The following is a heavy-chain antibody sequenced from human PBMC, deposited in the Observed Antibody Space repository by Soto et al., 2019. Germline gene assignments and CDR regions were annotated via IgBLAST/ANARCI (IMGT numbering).Heavy chain of an antibody. J-gene: IGHJ6*03. Sequence: GGSLRLSCAASGFTFSNYDMHWVRQITGKGLEWVSAITSAGDTYYPGSVKGRFTISRENAKNSLYLQMNSLTAGDTAVYYCARDSGGSGSRAYYYYYMDVWGKGTTVTVSS. CDR2: ITSAGDT. V-gene: IGHV3-13*01. D-gene: IGHD3-10*01. CDR1: GFTFSNYD. CDR3: ARDSGGSGSRAYYYYYMDV.